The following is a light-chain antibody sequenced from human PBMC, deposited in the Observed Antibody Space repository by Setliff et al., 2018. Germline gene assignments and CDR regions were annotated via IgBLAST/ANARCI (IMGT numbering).Light chain of an antibody. CDR1: SSNIGAGYD. Sequence: QSALTQPPSVSGAPGQRVTISCTGSSSNIGAGYDVHWYQQLPGTAPKLLIYTNTNRPSGVPDRFSGSRSGASASLAITGLHAEDEGDYYCQSYDNSLSGSRIFGGGTKGTVL. J-gene: IGLJ2*01. CDR2: TNT. V-gene: IGLV1-40*01. CDR3: QSYDNSLSGSRI.